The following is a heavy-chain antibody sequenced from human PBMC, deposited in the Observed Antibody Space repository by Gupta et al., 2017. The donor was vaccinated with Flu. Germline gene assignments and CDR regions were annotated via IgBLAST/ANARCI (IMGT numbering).Heavy chain of an antibody. CDR1: RFSRNW. V-gene: IGHV3-7*01. D-gene: IGHD3-16*01. J-gene: IGHJ6*02. Sequence: RFSRNWMSWVRQAPGKGLEWVASITGDGSEKYYMDSVKGRFTISKDSANNSLYLQMSSLRVEDAAVYYCARFFSSYALDVWGQGTTVTVSS. CDR2: ITGDGSEK. CDR3: ARFFSSYALDV.